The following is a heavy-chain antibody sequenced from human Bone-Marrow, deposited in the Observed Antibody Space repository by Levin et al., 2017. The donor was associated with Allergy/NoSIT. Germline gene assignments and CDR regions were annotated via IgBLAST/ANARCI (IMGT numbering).Heavy chain of an antibody. J-gene: IGHJ4*02. CDR1: GGSISSSSYY. D-gene: IGHD3-16*02. CDR2: VYYDGST. Sequence: SQTLSLTCTVSGGSISSSSYYWGWIRQPPGKGLEWIGSVYYDGSTYYSPSLKSRITISVDTSKNQFSLKVNSVTAADTAVYYCASRTYRDWGQGTLVTVSS. CDR3: ASRTYRD. V-gene: IGHV4-39*01.